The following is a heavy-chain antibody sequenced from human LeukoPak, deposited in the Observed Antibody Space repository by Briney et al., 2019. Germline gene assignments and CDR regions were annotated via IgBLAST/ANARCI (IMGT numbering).Heavy chain of an antibody. CDR2: ISWNSDKI. J-gene: IGHJ6*03. Sequence: GGSLRLSRAASGFTFDDYAMHWVRQAPGKGLEWVSGISWNSDKIGYADSVKGRFTISRDNAKNSLYLQMNSLRPEDTALYYCAKGGIHRGYYFYYMDVWGKGTTVTISS. CDR1: GFTFDDYA. D-gene: IGHD2/OR15-2a*01. CDR3: AKGGIHRGYYFYYMDV. V-gene: IGHV3-9*01.